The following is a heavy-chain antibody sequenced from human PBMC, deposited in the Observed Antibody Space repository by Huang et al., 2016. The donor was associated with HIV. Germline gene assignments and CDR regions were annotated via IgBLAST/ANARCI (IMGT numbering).Heavy chain of an antibody. CDR3: ATDLGGYSFDY. CDR2: IRFEGGNK. Sequence: QEQLVESGGGVVQPGGSLRLSCATSGFSFSHYGMHWVRQAPGKGLELGAFIRFEGGNKHYADSSKGRFTIARDNSKKMLFLEMNSLRGDDTAFYYCATDLGGYSFDYWGQGALVSVSS. CDR1: GFSFSHYG. D-gene: IGHD2-21*02. J-gene: IGHJ4*02. V-gene: IGHV3-30*02.